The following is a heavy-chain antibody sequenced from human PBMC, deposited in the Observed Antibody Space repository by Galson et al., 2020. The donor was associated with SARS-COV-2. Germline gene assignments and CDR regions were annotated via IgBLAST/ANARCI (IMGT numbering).Heavy chain of an antibody. D-gene: IGHD2-15*01. CDR3: ARDLEVAGGMDV. CDR1: GFTVSSNY. CDR2: IYSGGST. V-gene: IGHV3-53*01. J-gene: IGHJ6*02. Sequence: LRLSCAASGFTVSSNYMSWVRQAPGKGLEWVSVIYSGGSTYYADSVKGRFTISRDNSKNTLYLQMNSLRAEDTAVYYCARDLEVAGGMDVWGQGTTVTVSS.